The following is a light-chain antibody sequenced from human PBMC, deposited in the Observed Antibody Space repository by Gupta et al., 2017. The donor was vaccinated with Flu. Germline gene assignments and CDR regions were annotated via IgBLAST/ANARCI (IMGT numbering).Light chain of an antibody. Sequence: TLSVAPGERATLSCRASQSVNNNYLAWYQQNPGQAPRLLIYGASSRATGSPDRFSGSGSGTDFTLTISRLEPEDFAVYYCQQYGTAPPWTLGQGTKVELK. CDR3: QQYGTAPPWT. J-gene: IGKJ1*01. V-gene: IGKV3-20*01. CDR1: QSVNNNY. CDR2: GAS.